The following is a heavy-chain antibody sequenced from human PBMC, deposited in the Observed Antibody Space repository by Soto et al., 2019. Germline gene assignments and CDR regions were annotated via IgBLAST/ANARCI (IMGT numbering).Heavy chain of an antibody. V-gene: IGHV1-3*01. J-gene: IGHJ5*01. CDR1: GYTFTSYA. CDR2: INAGNGNT. Sequence: WGSVKVSCKASGYTFTSYAMHWVRQAPGQRLERMGWINAGNGNTKYSQKFQGRVTITRDTSASTAYMELSSLRSEDTAVYYCARENWNYVYNWFDYWGQGTLVTVSS. D-gene: IGHD1-7*01. CDR3: ARENWNYVYNWFDY.